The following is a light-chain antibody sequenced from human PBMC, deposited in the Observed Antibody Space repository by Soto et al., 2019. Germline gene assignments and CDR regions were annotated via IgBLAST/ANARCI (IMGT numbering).Light chain of an antibody. CDR1: QSVSSSY. CDR2: GAS. Sequence: EIVLTQSPGTLSLSPGERATLSCRASQSVSSSYLAWYQQKPGQAPRLLIYGASSRATGIPDRFSGSGSGTDFTLIISRLEPEDFAVYYCQQYGSSPTFGGGTKVEIK. J-gene: IGKJ4*01. V-gene: IGKV3-20*01. CDR3: QQYGSSPT.